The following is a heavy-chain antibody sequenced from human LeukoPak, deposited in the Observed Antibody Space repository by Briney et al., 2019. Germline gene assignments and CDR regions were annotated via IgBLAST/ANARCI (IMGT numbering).Heavy chain of an antibody. CDR2: ISHSGDST. V-gene: IGHV3-23*01. D-gene: IGHD5-12*01. J-gene: IGHJ6*03. Sequence: GGSLRLSCAASGFTFSSYAMSWVRQAPGKGLGWVSAISHSGDSTYYADSVKGRFTISRDNSKNTLYLQMNSLRAEDTVIYYCAKGGLYYYMDVWGKGTTVTVSS. CDR3: AKGGLYYYMDV. CDR1: GFTFSSYA.